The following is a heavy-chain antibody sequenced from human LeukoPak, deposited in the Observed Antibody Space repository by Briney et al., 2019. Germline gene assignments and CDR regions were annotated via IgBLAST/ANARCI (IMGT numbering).Heavy chain of an antibody. J-gene: IGHJ4*02. D-gene: IGHD3-16*01. Sequence: ASENLSLTCSVSGGSISSYYWSWIRQPPGKGLEWIGYIYYSGSTNYNPSLKSRVTISVDTSKNQFSLKLSSVTAADAAVYYCARDKGGEGPDYWGQGTLVTVSS. CDR3: ARDKGGEGPDY. CDR2: IYYSGST. CDR1: GGSISSYY. V-gene: IGHV4-59*01.